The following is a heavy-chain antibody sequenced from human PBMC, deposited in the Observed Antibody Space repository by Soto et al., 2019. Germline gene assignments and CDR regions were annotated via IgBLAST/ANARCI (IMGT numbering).Heavy chain of an antibody. CDR1: GFTFSSYW. V-gene: IGHV3-74*01. CDR2: INSDGSST. CDR3: ARDRNEDDWFDP. J-gene: IGHJ5*02. Sequence: GGSLRLSCAASGFTFSSYWMHWVRQAPGKGLVWVSRINSDGSSTSYADSVKGRFTISRDNARNTLYLQMNSLRAEDTAVYYCARDRNEDDWFDPWGQGTLVTVSS.